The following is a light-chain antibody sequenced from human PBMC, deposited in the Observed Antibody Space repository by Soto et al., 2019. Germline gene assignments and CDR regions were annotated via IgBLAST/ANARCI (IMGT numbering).Light chain of an antibody. CDR2: GAS. J-gene: IGKJ1*01. V-gene: IGKV3-20*01. CDR1: QSVSSSY. CDR3: QQYGSSQT. Sequence: EIVFTQSPGTLSLSPGERATLSCRASQSVSSSYLAWSQQKPGQAPRLLIYGASSRATGIPDRFSGSGSGTDFTLTISRLEPEDFAVDYCQQYGSSQTFGQGTKVDIK.